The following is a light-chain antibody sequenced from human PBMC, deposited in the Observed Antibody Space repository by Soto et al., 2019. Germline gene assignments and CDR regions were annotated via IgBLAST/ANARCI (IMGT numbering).Light chain of an antibody. CDR1: SSDVGGYNY. J-gene: IGLJ1*01. CDR3: SSYTSTSTYV. V-gene: IGLV2-14*01. Sequence: QSVLTQPASVSGSPGQSITISCTGTSSDVGGYNYVSWYQQHPGKAPKLMIYEVTSRPSGVSNRFSASKSGNTASLSISGLQAEDEADYYYSSYTSTSTYVFGAGTKVTVL. CDR2: EVT.